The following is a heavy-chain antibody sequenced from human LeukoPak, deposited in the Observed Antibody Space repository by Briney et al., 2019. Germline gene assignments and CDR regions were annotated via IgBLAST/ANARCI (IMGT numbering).Heavy chain of an antibody. V-gene: IGHV4-34*01. CDR1: GGSFSGYY. CDR2: INHSGST. CDR3: ASTHRRFGELLYYFDY. J-gene: IGHJ4*02. D-gene: IGHD3-10*01. Sequence: SETLSLTCAVYGGSFSGYYWSWIRQPPGKGLEWIGEINHSGSTNYNPSLKSRVTISVDTSKNKFSLKLSSVTAADTAVYYCASTHRRFGELLYYFDYWGQGTLVTVSS.